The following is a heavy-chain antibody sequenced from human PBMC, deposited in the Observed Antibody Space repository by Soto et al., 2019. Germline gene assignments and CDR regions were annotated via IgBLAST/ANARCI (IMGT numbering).Heavy chain of an antibody. V-gene: IGHV4-34*01. CDR3: AIGTIGPISYYSDSSGPDWFDP. CDR1: GGSFSDYY. J-gene: IGHJ5*02. CDR2: INHSGST. Sequence: SETLSLTCAVYGGSFSDYYWSWIRQPPGKGLEWIGEINHSGSTNYNPSLKSRVTISVDTSKNQFSLKLSSVTAADTAVYYCAIGTIGPISYYSDSSGPDWFDPWGQGTLVTVSS. D-gene: IGHD3-22*01.